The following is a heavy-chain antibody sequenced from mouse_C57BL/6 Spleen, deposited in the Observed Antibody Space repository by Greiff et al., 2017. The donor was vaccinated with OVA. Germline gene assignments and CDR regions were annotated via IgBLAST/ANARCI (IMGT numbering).Heavy chain of an antibody. V-gene: IGHV1-54*01. CDR3: ARDYDYDVRALFAY. CDR1: GYAFTNYL. J-gene: IGHJ3*01. CDR2: INPGSGGT. Sequence: QVQLKESGAELVRPGTSVKVSCKASGYAFTNYLIEWVKQRPGQGLEWIGVINPGSGGTNYNEKFKGKATLTADKSSSTAYMQLSSLTSEDSAVYFCARDYDYDVRALFAYWGQGTLVTVSA. D-gene: IGHD2-4*01.